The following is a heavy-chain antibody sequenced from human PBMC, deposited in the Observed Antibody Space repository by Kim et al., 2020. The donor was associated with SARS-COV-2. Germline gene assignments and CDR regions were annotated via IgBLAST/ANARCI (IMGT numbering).Heavy chain of an antibody. CDR1: GYTFTSYG. D-gene: IGHD5-12*01. CDR2: ISAYNGNT. CDR3: ARDLLKWLRWGNAFDI. Sequence: ASVKVSCKASGYTFTSYGISWVRQAPGQGLEWMGWISAYNGNTNYAQKLQGRVTMTTDTSTSTAYMELRSLRSDDTAVYYCARDLLKWLRWGNAFDIWGQGTMVTVSS. J-gene: IGHJ3*02. V-gene: IGHV1-18*01.